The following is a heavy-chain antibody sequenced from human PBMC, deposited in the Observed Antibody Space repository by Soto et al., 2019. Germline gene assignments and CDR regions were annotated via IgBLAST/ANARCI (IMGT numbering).Heavy chain of an antibody. J-gene: IGHJ4*02. D-gene: IGHD2-21*02. V-gene: IGHV3-21*01. Sequence: EVHLVESGGGLVKPGESLRLSCAASGFTFSTYTMNWVRQAPGEGLEWVSSITSSSDYRFYADSVKGRFTISRDNSKNTLYLQMNSLRAEDTAVYYCAKDPFPAYCGGDCSTYFDYWGQGTLVTVSS. CDR2: ITSSSDYR. CDR1: GFTFSTYT. CDR3: AKDPFPAYCGGDCSTYFDY.